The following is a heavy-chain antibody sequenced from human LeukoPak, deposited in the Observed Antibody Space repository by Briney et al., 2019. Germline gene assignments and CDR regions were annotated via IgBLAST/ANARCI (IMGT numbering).Heavy chain of an antibody. CDR3: ARGLYYDSSGYQHTFGY. Sequence: GGSLRLSCAASGFTFSSYEMNWVRQAPGKGLEWVSYISSSGSTIYYADSVKGRFTISRDNAKNSLYLQMNSLRAEDTAVYYCARGLYYDSSGYQHTFGYWGQGTLVTVSS. D-gene: IGHD3-22*01. J-gene: IGHJ4*02. CDR1: GFTFSSYE. CDR2: ISSSGSTI. V-gene: IGHV3-48*03.